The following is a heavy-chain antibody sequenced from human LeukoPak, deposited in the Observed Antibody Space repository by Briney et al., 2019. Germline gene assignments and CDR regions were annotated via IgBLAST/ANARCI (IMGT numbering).Heavy chain of an antibody. J-gene: IGHJ5*02. V-gene: IGHV3-23*01. CDR2: ISGDAGRT. D-gene: IGHD2-15*01. CDR3: ARGCSGGSCYEPKFDP. Sequence: GGSLRLSCAASGFTFSSYGMNWVRQAPGKGLEWVSGISGDAGRTYYADSVKGRFTISRDNAKNSLYLQMNSLRAEDTAVYYCARGCSGGSCYEPKFDPWGQGTLVTVSS. CDR1: GFTFSSYG.